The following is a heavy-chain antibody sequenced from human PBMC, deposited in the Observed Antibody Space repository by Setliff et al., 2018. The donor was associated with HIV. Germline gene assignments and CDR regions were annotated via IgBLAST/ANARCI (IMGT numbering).Heavy chain of an antibody. CDR1: GRSIDDSY. CDR3: ARLAEDYYDSGTWEVDY. V-gene: IGHV4-4*09. J-gene: IGHJ4*01. D-gene: IGHD3-10*01. CDR2: IKTSGRT. Sequence: SSETLSLTCSVSGRSIDDSYWSWIRQSPGKGLEWIGFIKTSGRTNYKPSLKSRVTISLDTSKNQFSLRLNSVTATDTAVYYCARLAEDYYDSGTWEVDYWAHGTLVTAPQ.